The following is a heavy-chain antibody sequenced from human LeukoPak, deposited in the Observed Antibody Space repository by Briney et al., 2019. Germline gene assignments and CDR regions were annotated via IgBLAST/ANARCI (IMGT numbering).Heavy chain of an antibody. CDR3: ARGGITLFRGGDYYYGMGV. D-gene: IGHD3-10*01. Sequence: GRSLRLSCAASGFTFSTHAMHWVRQAPGKGLEWVAVISYDGSNKSYADSVKGRFTISRDNSKNTLYLQMNSLRAEDTAVYYCARGGITLFRGGDYYYGMGVWGQGTTVTVSS. CDR2: ISYDGSNK. CDR1: GFTFSTHA. J-gene: IGHJ6*02. V-gene: IGHV3-30*04.